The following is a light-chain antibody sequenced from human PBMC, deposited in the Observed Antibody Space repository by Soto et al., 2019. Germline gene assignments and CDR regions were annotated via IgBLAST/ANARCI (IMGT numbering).Light chain of an antibody. CDR1: QSISSN. Sequence: DIQMTQSPYSLSASVGDRVTITCRASQSISSNLNWYQQKPGKAPKLLIYGESSLQSGVPSRFSGSGSGTDFTLIISSLQPEDFATYYCQQSYSTPRTFGQGTKLEIK. CDR2: GES. CDR3: QQSYSTPRT. V-gene: IGKV1-39*01. J-gene: IGKJ2*01.